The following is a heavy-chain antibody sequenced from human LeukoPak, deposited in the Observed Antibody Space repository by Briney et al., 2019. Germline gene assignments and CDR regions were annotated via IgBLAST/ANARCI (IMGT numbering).Heavy chain of an antibody. D-gene: IGHD2-2*01. CDR2: ISYDGSNK. CDR1: GFTFSSYA. J-gene: IGHJ5*02. V-gene: IGHV3-30-3*01. Sequence: GGSLRLSCAASGFTFSSYAMHWVRQAPGKGLEWVAVISYDGSNKYYADSVKGRSTISRDNSKNTLYLQMNSLRAEDTAVYYCASLGGIVVVPAAIWDWFDPWGQGTLVTVSS. CDR3: ASLGGIVVVPAAIWDWFDP.